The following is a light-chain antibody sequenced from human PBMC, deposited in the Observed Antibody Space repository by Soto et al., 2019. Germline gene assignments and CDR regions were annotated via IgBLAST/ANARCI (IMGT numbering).Light chain of an antibody. J-gene: IGKJ1*01. CDR1: QSVSNN. CDR2: AAS. Sequence: EIVLTQSPCALSLSPGERATLPCRASQSVSNNYLAWYQQKPGQAPRLLIYAASIRASDFPARFSGSGSGTEFTLTISGLQSDDFAVYFCQQYNKWPPWTFGHGTKVAIK. V-gene: IGKV3-15*01. CDR3: QQYNKWPPWT.